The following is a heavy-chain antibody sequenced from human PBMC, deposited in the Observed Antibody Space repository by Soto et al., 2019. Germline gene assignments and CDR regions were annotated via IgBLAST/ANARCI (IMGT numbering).Heavy chain of an antibody. D-gene: IGHD6-6*01. CDR3: ARERIAARFIVY. CDR1: GYSFTNND. CDR2: MNPGSGDT. V-gene: IGHV1-8*01. Sequence: SGKDSCKASGYSFTNNDVSWVRQATGQGLEWMGWMNPGSGDTGYAQKFQGRVTMTRDTSISTAYMELSRLRSDDTAVYYCARERIAARFIVYSCQGPLVT. J-gene: IGHJ4*02.